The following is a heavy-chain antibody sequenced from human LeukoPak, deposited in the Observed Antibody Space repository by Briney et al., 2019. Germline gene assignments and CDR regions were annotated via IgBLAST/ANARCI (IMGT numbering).Heavy chain of an antibody. V-gene: IGHV1-69*01. CDR2: IIPIFGTA. D-gene: IGHD3-10*01. CDR1: GGTFSSYA. J-gene: IGHJ6*04. Sequence: ASVKVSCKASGGTFSSYAISWVRQAPGQGLEWMGGIIPIFGTANYAQKFQGRVTITADESTSTAYMELSSLRSEDTAVYYCARGPSVTMVRGVIDYYYYGMDVWGKGTTVTASS. CDR3: ARGPSVTMVRGVIDYYYYGMDV.